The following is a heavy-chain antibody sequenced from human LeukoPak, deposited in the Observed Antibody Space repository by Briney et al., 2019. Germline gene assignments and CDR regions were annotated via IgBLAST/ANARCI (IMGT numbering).Heavy chain of an antibody. J-gene: IGHJ4*02. V-gene: IGHV3-30*03. Sequence: GGSLRLSCAASGFIFSNYGMNWVRQAPGKGLEWVAIISFDGRNGYYAESAKGRFTISRDNSKNMVYLQMNSLRAEDTAVYYCARLREIPVFGVVTKSTSYFDYWGQGTLVTVSS. D-gene: IGHD3-3*01. CDR2: ISFDGRNG. CDR3: ARLREIPVFGVVTKSTSYFDY. CDR1: GFIFSNYG.